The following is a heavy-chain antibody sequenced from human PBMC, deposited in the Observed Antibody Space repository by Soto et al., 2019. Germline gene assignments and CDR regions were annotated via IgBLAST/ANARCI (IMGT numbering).Heavy chain of an antibody. CDR3: ASHRSPYYYGSGSPTPIDY. CDR1: GYSFTSYW. V-gene: IGHV5-51*03. J-gene: IGHJ4*02. D-gene: IGHD3-10*01. Sequence: PGESLKISCKGSGYSFTSYWIGWVRQMPGKGLEWMGIIYPGDSDTRYSPSFQGQVTISADKSISTAYLQWSSLKASDTAMYYCASHRSPYYYGSGSPTPIDYRGQGTLVTVS. CDR2: IYPGDSDT.